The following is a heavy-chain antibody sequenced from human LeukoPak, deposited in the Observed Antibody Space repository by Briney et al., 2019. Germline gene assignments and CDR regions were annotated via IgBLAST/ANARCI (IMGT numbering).Heavy chain of an antibody. V-gene: IGHV3-23*01. CDR2: ISGSGGST. CDR3: AKSQAYSRGWFLGRGDAFDI. D-gene: IGHD6-19*01. J-gene: IGHJ3*02. CDR1: GFTFSSYA. Sequence: GGSLRLSCAASGFTFSSYAMSWVRQAPGKGLEWVSAISGSGGSTYYADSVKGRFTISRDNSKNTLYLQMNSLRAEDTAVYYCAKSQAYSRGWFLGRGDAFDIWGQGTMVTVSS.